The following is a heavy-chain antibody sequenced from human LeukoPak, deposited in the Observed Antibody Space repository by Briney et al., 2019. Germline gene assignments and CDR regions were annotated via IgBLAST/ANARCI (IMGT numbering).Heavy chain of an antibody. CDR2: IYYSGST. CDR1: GDSISSYY. J-gene: IGHJ4*02. CDR3: ARGSNSPDY. Sequence: SETLSLTCTVSGDSISSYYWSWIRQPPGKGLEWIGYIYYSGSTTYSPSLKSRVTISVDTSKNQFSLKLTSVTAADTAVYFCARGSNSPDYWGQGTLVTVSS. D-gene: IGHD4-23*01. V-gene: IGHV4-59*01.